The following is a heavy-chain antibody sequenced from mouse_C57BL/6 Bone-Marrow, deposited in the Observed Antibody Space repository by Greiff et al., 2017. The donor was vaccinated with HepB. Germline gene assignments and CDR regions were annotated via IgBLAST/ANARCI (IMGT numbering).Heavy chain of an antibody. CDR1: GYTFTSHW. Sequence: VQLQQPGAELVKPGASVKMSCKASGYTFTSHWITWVKQRPGHGLEWIGDIYPGSGSTNYNEKFKSKATLTVDTSSSTAYMQLSSLTSEDAAVYYCARDWFAYWGQGTLVTVSA. V-gene: IGHV1-55*01. CDR2: IYPGSGST. CDR3: ARDWFAY. J-gene: IGHJ3*01.